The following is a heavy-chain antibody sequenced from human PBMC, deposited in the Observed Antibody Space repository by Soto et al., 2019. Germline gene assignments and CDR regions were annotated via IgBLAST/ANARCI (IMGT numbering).Heavy chain of an antibody. V-gene: IGHV3-30-3*01. CDR2: ISYDGSNK. CDR1: GFTFRSYA. Sequence: LRLSCAASGFTFRSYAMHWVRQAPGKGLEWVAVISYDGSNKYYADSVKGRFTISRDNSKNTLYLQMNSLRAEDTAVYYCASFLMDIVVVAPPPDWGQGTLVTVSS. CDR3: ASFLMDIVVVAPPPD. J-gene: IGHJ4*02. D-gene: IGHD2-15*01.